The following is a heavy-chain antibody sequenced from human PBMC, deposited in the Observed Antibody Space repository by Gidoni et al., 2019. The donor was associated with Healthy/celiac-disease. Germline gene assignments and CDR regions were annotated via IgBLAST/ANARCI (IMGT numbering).Heavy chain of an antibody. Sequence: QVQLVQSGAEVKKPGSSVKVSCKASGGTFSSYAISWVRQAPGQGLAWMGGIIPSVGTANYAQKFQGRGTITADESTSTAYMELSSLRSEDTAVYYCARAGAAAGTDYYYGMDVWGQGTTVTVSS. CDR2: IIPSVGTA. V-gene: IGHV1-69*01. CDR3: ARAGAAAGTDYYYGMDV. D-gene: IGHD6-13*01. CDR1: GGTFSSYA. J-gene: IGHJ6*02.